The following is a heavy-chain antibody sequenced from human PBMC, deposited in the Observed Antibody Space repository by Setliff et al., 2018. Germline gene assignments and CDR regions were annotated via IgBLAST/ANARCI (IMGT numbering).Heavy chain of an antibody. J-gene: IGHJ6*02. V-gene: IGHV1-3*01. D-gene: IGHD1-26*01. CDR2: INAGNGNT. CDR3: ARDVSGSSYYYYGMDV. CDR1: GYTFTSYA. Sequence: ASVKVSCKASGYTFTSYAMHWVRQAPGQRLEWMGWINAGNGNTKYSQKFQGRVTITRDTSASTAYMELSSLRSEDTAVYYCARDVSGSSYYYYGMDVWGQGTTVTVSS.